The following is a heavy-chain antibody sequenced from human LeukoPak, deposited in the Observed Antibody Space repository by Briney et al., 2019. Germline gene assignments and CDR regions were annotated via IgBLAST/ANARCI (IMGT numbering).Heavy chain of an antibody. CDR1: GYSLTSYW. V-gene: IGHV5-51*01. Sequence: GESLKISCKGSGYSLTSYWIGWVRQMPGKGLEWMGIIYPGDSDTRYSPSFQGQVTISADKSISTAYLQWSSLKASDTAMYYCARLPLRYCSGGSCYQAPFDYWGQGTLVTVSS. D-gene: IGHD2-15*01. CDR2: IYPGDSDT. CDR3: ARLPLRYCSGGSCYQAPFDY. J-gene: IGHJ4*02.